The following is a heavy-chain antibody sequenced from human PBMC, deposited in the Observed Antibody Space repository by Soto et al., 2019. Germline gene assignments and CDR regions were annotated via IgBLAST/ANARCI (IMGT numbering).Heavy chain of an antibody. V-gene: IGHV1-46*01. Sequence: ASVKVSFKASGYTFTNYYIHFGRQAPGQGLECMGIINPSGGSTSYAQKFQGRVTMTRDTSTSTVYMELSSLRSEDTAVYYCARVGDTAMVSSCFDYWGQGTLVTVSS. CDR2: INPSGGST. CDR1: GYTFTNYY. CDR3: ARVGDTAMVSSCFDY. J-gene: IGHJ4*02. D-gene: IGHD5-18*01.